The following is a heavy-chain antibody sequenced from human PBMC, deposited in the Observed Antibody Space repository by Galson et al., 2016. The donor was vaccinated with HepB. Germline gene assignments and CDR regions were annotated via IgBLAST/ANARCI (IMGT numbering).Heavy chain of an antibody. V-gene: IGHV3-48*04. CDR3: AREGTGSSSFIYYYYGMDV. Sequence: SLRLSCAASGFTLSSYSMNWVRQTPGKGLEWVSYITSRSTAIYYADSVKGRFTISRDNARNSLHLQMNSLRAEDTAVYYCAREGTGSSSFIYYYYGMDVWGQGTTVTVSS. J-gene: IGHJ6*02. D-gene: IGHD6-13*01. CDR1: GFTLSSYS. CDR2: ITSRSTAI.